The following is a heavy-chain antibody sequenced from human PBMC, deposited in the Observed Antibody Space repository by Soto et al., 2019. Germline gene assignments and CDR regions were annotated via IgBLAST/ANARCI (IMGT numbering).Heavy chain of an antibody. CDR1: GDSLSSGGHY. D-gene: IGHD3-9*01. CDR3: ARVDHRGYFAILTDY. Sequence: SETLSLTCTVSGDSLSSGGHYWSWIRQHPGKGLEWIGHIYDSVNTYYSPSLRSRVTISADMSKNQFSLNLRSVTAADTAVYYCARVDHRGYFAILTDYWGQGTLVT. CDR2: IYDSVNT. V-gene: IGHV4-31*03. J-gene: IGHJ4*02.